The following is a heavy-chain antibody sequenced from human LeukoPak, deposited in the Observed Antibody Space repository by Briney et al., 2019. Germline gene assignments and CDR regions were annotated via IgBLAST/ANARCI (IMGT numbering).Heavy chain of an antibody. Sequence: PSETLSLTCSVSGGSISSYYWSWIRQPPGKGLEWIGYMYYSGSTHYNPSLESRVTISIDTSRKQLSLKLTSVTAADTAVYYCARDRRASTKPNGAFDIWGQGTMVTVSS. V-gene: IGHV4-59*01. D-gene: IGHD1-1*01. CDR3: ARDRRASTKPNGAFDI. J-gene: IGHJ3*02. CDR1: GGSISSYY. CDR2: MYYSGST.